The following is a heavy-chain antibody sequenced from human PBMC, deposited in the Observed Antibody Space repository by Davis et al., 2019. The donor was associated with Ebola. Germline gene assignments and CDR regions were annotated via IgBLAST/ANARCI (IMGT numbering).Heavy chain of an antibody. V-gene: IGHV3-23*01. Sequence: PGGSLRLSCAASGFTYGTYAMSWVRQAPGKGLEWVSGISATGGSAYYADSVKGRFTISRDTSKNTVYLQMKSLRAEDTAVYYCARGPGGRSIFDYWGQGTLVTFSS. CDR3: ARGPGGRSIFDY. CDR2: ISATGGSA. J-gene: IGHJ4*02. D-gene: IGHD3-16*01. CDR1: GFTYGTYA.